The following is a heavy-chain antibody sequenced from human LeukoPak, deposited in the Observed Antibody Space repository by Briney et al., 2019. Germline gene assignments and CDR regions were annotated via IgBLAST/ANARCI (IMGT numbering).Heavy chain of an antibody. Sequence: SETLSLTCTVSGGSVTTSTYYWGWIRQPPGKGLEWIGTIKNSGITHYNPSLKRRLTMSVDTSKNQFSLKLNSVTAADTAVYYCATRRSGSYSEYWGQGILVTVSS. CDR3: ATRRSGSYSEY. V-gene: IGHV4-39*01. D-gene: IGHD1-26*01. CDR2: IKNSGIT. J-gene: IGHJ4*02. CDR1: GGSVTTSTYY.